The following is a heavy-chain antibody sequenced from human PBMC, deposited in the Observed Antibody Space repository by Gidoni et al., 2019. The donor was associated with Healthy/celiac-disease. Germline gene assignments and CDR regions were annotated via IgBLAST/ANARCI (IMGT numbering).Heavy chain of an antibody. Sequence: EVQLLESGGGLVQPGGSLRLSCAASGFTFSSYAMSWVRQAPGKGLEWVSAISGSGGSTYYADSVKGRFTISRDNSKNTLYLQMNSLRAEDTAVYYCAKVGPAHYYDSSGNLNWFDPWGQGTLVTVSS. D-gene: IGHD3-22*01. V-gene: IGHV3-23*01. CDR1: GFTFSSYA. CDR3: AKVGPAHYYDSSGNLNWFDP. CDR2: ISGSGGST. J-gene: IGHJ5*02.